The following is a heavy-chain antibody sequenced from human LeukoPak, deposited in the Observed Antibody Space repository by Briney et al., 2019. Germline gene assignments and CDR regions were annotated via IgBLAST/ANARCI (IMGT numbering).Heavy chain of an antibody. V-gene: IGHV4-34*01. CDR3: ARGANRLYCSSTSSIPRRCGAFDI. J-gene: IGHJ3*02. CDR2: INHSGST. Sequence: SETLSLTCAVYGGSFSGYYWSWISQPPGKGLEWIGEINHSGSTNYNPSLKRRVTISVETSKKQFSLKLSSVTAADTAVYYCARGANRLYCSSTSSIPRRCGAFDIWGQGTMVTVSS. CDR1: GGSFSGYY. D-gene: IGHD2-2*01.